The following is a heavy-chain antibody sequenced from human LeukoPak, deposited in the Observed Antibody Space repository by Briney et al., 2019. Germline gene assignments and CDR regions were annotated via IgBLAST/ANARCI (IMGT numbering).Heavy chain of an antibody. Sequence: SVKVSCKASGGTFSSYAISWVRQAPGQGLEWMGRIIPILGIANYAQKFQGRVTITADKSTSTAYMELSSLRSEDTAVYYCARVLKVRYYYYGMDVWGQGTTVTVSS. CDR1: GGTFSSYA. D-gene: IGHD3-10*01. J-gene: IGHJ6*02. V-gene: IGHV1-69*04. CDR2: IIPILGIA. CDR3: ARVLKVRYYYYGMDV.